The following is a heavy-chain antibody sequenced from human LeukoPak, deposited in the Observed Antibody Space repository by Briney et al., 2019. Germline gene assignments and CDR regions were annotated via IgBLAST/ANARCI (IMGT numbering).Heavy chain of an antibody. D-gene: IGHD2-2*01. Sequence: PGGSLRLSCAASGFTFSSYGMSWVRQAPGKGLVWVSRISSDVSSTNYADSVKGRLTISRDNAKNTLYLQMNSLRAEDTAIYYCARPRGTTRNALDIWGQGTMVTVSS. CDR3: ARPRGTTRNALDI. CDR2: ISSDVSST. CDR1: GFTFSSYG. V-gene: IGHV3-74*01. J-gene: IGHJ3*02.